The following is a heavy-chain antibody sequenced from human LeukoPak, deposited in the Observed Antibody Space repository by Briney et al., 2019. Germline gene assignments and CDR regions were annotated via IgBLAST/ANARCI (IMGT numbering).Heavy chain of an antibody. CDR3: ARGEHDYGDHDFDY. CDR2: INPNSGGT. CDR1: GYTFTDYY. Sequence: EASVTVSCKASGYTFTDYYMHWVRQAPGQGLEWMGWINPNSGGTNYAQKFQGRVTMTRDTSISTAYMELSRLRSDDTAVYYCARGEHDYGDHDFDYWGQGTLVTVSS. V-gene: IGHV1-2*02. D-gene: IGHD4-17*01. J-gene: IGHJ4*02.